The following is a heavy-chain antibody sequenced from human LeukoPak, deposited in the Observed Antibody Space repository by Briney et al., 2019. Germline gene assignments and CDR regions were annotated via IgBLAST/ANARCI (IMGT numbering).Heavy chain of an antibody. D-gene: IGHD3-3*02. CDR3: AGLVNISSTPDAFDI. J-gene: IGHJ3*02. Sequence: PSETLSLTCTVSGYSISSGYYWGWIRQPPGKGLEWIGSIYHSGSTYYNPSLKSRVTISVDTSKNQFSLKLSSVTAADTAVYYCAGLVNISSTPDAFDIWGQGTMVTVSS. CDR1: GYSISSGYY. V-gene: IGHV4-38-2*02. CDR2: IYHSGST.